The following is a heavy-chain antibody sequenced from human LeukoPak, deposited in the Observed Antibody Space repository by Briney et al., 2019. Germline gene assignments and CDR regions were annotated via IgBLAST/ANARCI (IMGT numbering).Heavy chain of an antibody. D-gene: IGHD3-22*01. CDR3: ARDSVWHYYDSSGYYPFDY. Sequence: GASVKVSCXASGYTFTSYGISWVRQAHGQGLEWMGWISAYNGNTNYAQKLQGRVTMTTDTSTSTAYMELRSLRSDDTAVYYCARDSVWHYYDSSGYYPFDYWGQGTLVTVSS. CDR1: GYTFTSYG. V-gene: IGHV1-18*01. J-gene: IGHJ4*02. CDR2: ISAYNGNT.